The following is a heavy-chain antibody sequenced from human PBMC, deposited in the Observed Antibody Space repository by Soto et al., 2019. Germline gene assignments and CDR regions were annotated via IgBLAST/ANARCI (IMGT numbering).Heavy chain of an antibody. Sequence: SETLSLTCSVSGASISTQSWSWIRQPVGKGLEWIGHVSHIGGADYSPSLKSRVTMSVDTSKNQFSLNLSSVSAADTAVYYCARYYWSLRYFDLWGQGTLVTVSS. CDR3: ARYYWSLRYFDL. D-gene: IGHD3-10*01. J-gene: IGHJ4*02. CDR1: GASISTQS. CDR2: VSHIGGA. V-gene: IGHV4-4*07.